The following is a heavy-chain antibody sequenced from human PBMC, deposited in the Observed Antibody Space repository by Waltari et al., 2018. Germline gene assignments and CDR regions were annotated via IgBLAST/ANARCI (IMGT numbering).Heavy chain of an antibody. Sequence: QVQLQESGPGLVKPSETLSLTCTVSGGSISSYYWSWIRQPPGTGLEWLGYNHYSGNTTYDPSLKSRATISVDTSKNQFSLKLSSVTAADTAVYYCARAHTYYYDSSGLYPEVYYYMDVWGKWTTVTISS. CDR3: ARAHTYYYDSSGLYPEVYYYMDV. CDR1: GGSISSYY. J-gene: IGHJ6*03. D-gene: IGHD3-22*01. V-gene: IGHV4-59*01. CDR2: NHYSGNT.